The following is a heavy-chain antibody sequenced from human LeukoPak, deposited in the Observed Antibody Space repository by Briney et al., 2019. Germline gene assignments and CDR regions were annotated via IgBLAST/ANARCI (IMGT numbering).Heavy chain of an antibody. J-gene: IGHJ5*02. CDR2: INPNSGGT. D-gene: IGHD3-10*01. CDR3: ARARKLLWFRELGPNWFDP. CDR1: GYTFTGYY. Sequence: ASVKVSCKASGYTFTGYYMHWVRQAPGQGLEWMGWINPNSGGTNYAQKFQGRVTMTRDTSISTAYVELSRLRSDDTAVYYCARARKLLWFRELGPNWFDPWGQGTLVTVSS. V-gene: IGHV1-2*02.